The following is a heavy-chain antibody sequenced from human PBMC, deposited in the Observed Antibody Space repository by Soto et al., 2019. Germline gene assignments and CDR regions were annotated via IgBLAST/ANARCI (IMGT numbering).Heavy chain of an antibody. CDR3: ARWRYAVATHDS. CDR2: INPNSGAS. CDR1: GYTFIDYY. J-gene: IGHJ4*02. Sequence: QVQLVQSGADVKKPGASVKVSCRTSGYTFIDYYVHWVRQAPGQGLEWVGWINPNSGASKYAENFQGRVTMTRDRSTSTVYMELTGLRSDDTAVYYCARWRYAVATHDSWGQGTLVTVSS. V-gene: IGHV1-2*02. D-gene: IGHD5-12*01.